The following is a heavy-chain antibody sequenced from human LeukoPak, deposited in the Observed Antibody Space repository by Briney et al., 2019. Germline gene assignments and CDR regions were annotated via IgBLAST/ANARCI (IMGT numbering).Heavy chain of an antibody. D-gene: IGHD3-10*02. V-gene: IGHV3-23*01. CDR1: GFTFSNYA. Sequence: GGSLRLSCAASGFTFSNYAMSWVRQAPGEGLEWVSSISGSGGSTYYADSVKGRFTISRDSSKNTLFLQMNSLRVEDTAVYYCAKGWMFGDLLHCWGQGTLVTVSS. CDR2: ISGSGGST. CDR3: AKGWMFGDLLHC. J-gene: IGHJ4*02.